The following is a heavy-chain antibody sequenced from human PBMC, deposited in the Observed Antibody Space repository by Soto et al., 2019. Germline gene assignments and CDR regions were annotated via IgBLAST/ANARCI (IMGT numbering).Heavy chain of an antibody. CDR2: IYHSGST. Sequence: QVQLQESGPGLVKPSGTLSLTCAVSGGSISSSNWWSWVRQPPGKGLEWIGEIYHSGSTNYNPSLKSRVTISVDKSKNQFSLKLSSVTAADTAVYYCARDYPTRFLEWLPDWYYYYGMDVWGQGTTVTVSS. V-gene: IGHV4-4*02. J-gene: IGHJ6*02. D-gene: IGHD3-3*01. CDR3: ARDYPTRFLEWLPDWYYYYGMDV. CDR1: GGSISSSNW.